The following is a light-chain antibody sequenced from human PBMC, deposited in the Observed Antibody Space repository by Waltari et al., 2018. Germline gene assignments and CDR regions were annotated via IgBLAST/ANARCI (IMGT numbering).Light chain of an antibody. J-gene: IGLJ2*01. Sequence: QSALTQPRSVSGSPGQSVTISCTGTSSDVGGYNYVSWYQQHPGKAPKLMIYDVSKQPSGVPDRFSGSKAGNTASLTIAWLQAVDEADYYCCSYAGSYTLVFGGGTKLTVL. V-gene: IGLV2-11*01. CDR2: DVS. CDR3: CSYAGSYTLV. CDR1: SSDVGGYNY.